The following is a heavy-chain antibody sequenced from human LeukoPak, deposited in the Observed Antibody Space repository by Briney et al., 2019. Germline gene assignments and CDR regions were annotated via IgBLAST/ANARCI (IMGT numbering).Heavy chain of an antibody. CDR1: GGSISGYN. CDR2: IYTSGTI. CDR3: ARDSGTTGEVKFDP. D-gene: IGHD3-10*01. V-gene: IGHV4-4*07. Sequence: SETLSLTCTVSGGSISGYNWSWIRQPAGTALEWIGRIYTSGTITYNPSLKSRVTMSVDTSKNQFSLKLSSVTAADTAVYYCARDSGTTGEVKFDPWGQGTLVTVSS. J-gene: IGHJ5*02.